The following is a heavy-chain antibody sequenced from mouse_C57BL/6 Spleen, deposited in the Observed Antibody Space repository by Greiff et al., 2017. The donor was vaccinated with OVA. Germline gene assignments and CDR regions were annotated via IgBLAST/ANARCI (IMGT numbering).Heavy chain of an antibody. V-gene: IGHV1-82*01. CDR1: GYAFSSSW. CDR3: ALYDYDVFAY. CDR2: IYPGDGDT. Sequence: QVQLQQSGPELVKPGASVKISCKASGYAFSSSWMNWVKQRPGKGLEWIGRIYPGDGDTNYNGKFKGKATLTADKSSSTAYMQLSSLTSEDSAVYFCALYDYDVFAYWGQGTLVTVSA. J-gene: IGHJ3*01. D-gene: IGHD2-4*01.